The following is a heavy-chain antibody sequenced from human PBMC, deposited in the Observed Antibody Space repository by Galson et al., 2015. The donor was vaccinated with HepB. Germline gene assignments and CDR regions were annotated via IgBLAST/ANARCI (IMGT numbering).Heavy chain of an antibody. Sequence: SLRLSCAASGFTFSSYAMHWVRQAPGKGLEWVAVISYDGSNKYYADSVKGRFTISRDNSKNTLYLQMNSLRAEDTAVYYCARDSSGWVDYYGMDVWGQGTTVTVSS. CDR1: GFTFSSYA. CDR3: ARDSSGWVDYYGMDV. V-gene: IGHV3-30-3*01. D-gene: IGHD6-19*01. J-gene: IGHJ6*02. CDR2: ISYDGSNK.